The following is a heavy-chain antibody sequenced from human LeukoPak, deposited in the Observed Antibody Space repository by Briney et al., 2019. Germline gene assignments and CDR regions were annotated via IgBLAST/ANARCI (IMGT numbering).Heavy chain of an antibody. CDR1: GYTFTSYY. CDR2: INPSGGST. J-gene: IGHJ4*02. CDR3: ARGDLEWLLPGPIFDY. D-gene: IGHD3-3*01. Sequence: ASVNVSCKASGYTFTSYYMHWVRQAPGQGLEWMGIINPSGGSTSYAQKFQGRVTMTRDTSTSTVYMELSSLRSEDTAVYYCARGDLEWLLPGPIFDYWGQGTLVTVSS. V-gene: IGHV1-46*01.